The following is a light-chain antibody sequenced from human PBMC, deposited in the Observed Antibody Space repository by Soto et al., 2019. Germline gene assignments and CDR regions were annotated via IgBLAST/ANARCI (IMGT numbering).Light chain of an antibody. CDR1: SNDIGGYNY. CDR2: KVS. Sequence: QSALTQPASVSGSPGQSITIPCTGSSNDIGGYNYVSWYQQHPGRAPKLVIYKVSDRPSGVSTRFSASKSGNTASLTISGLQAEDEADYYCATWDDRLNGYVFGSGTKVTVL. V-gene: IGLV2-14*01. CDR3: ATWDDRLNGYV. J-gene: IGLJ1*01.